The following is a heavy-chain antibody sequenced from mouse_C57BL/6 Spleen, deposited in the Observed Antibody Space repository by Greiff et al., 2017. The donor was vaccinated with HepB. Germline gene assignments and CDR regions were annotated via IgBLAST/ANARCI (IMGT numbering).Heavy chain of an antibody. J-gene: IGHJ4*01. Sequence: VQLQQSGPELVKPGASVKIPCKASGYTFTDYNMDWVKQSHGKSLEWIGDINPNNGGTIYNQKFKGKATLTVDKSSSTAYMELRSLTSEDTAVYYCARERTPYYGSSYVYAMDYWGQGTSVTVSS. CDR1: GYTFTDYN. CDR3: ARERTPYYGSSYVYAMDY. CDR2: INPNNGGT. V-gene: IGHV1-18*01. D-gene: IGHD1-1*01.